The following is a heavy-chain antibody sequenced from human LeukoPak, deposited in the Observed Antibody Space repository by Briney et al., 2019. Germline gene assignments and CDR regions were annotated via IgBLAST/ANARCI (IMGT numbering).Heavy chain of an antibody. CDR2: IYTSGST. Sequence: PSETLSLTCTVSGGSISSGSYYWSWIRQPAGKGLEWIGRIYTSGSTNYNPSLKSRVTISVNTSKNQFSLKLSSVTAADTAVYYCARARTRSSSWYSDYWGQGTLVTVSS. CDR3: ARARTRSSSWYSDY. CDR1: GGSISSGSYY. V-gene: IGHV4-61*02. J-gene: IGHJ4*02. D-gene: IGHD6-13*01.